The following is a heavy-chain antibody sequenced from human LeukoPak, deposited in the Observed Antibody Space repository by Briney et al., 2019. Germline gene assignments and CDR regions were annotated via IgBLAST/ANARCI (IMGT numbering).Heavy chain of an antibody. CDR1: GYTFTSYD. CDR2: MNPNSGNT. Sequence: GASVKVSCKASGYTFTSYDISWVGQATGQGLEWMGWMNPNSGNTGYAQKFQGRVTMTRNTSISTAYMELSSLRSEDTAVYYCAVTAATWAIYYFDYWGQGTLVTVSS. D-gene: IGHD2-15*01. J-gene: IGHJ4*02. CDR3: AVTAATWAIYYFDY. V-gene: IGHV1-8*01.